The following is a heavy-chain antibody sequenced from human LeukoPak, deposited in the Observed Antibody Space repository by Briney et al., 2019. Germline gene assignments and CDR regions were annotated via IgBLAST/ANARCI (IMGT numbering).Heavy chain of an antibody. V-gene: IGHV3-23*01. J-gene: IGHJ4*02. CDR1: GFTFSTYA. D-gene: IGHD4-23*01. CDR2: ISGSGGST. Sequence: QPGGSLRLSCAASGFTFSTYAMSWVRQAPGKGLEWVSAISGSGGSTYYADSVKGRFTISRDNSKNALYLQMNSLRAEDTAVYYCARGNSWAPFDYWGQGTLVTVSS. CDR3: ARGNSWAPFDY.